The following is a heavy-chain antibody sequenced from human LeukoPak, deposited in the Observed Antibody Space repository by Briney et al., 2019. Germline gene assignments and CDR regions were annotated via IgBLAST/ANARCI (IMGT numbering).Heavy chain of an antibody. V-gene: IGHV3-48*03. J-gene: IGHJ4*02. CDR3: ARLMVRGVPFDY. CDR2: ISSSGSNI. D-gene: IGHD3-10*01. CDR1: GFTFSSYE. Sequence: GGSLRLSCAASGFTFSSYEMNWVRQAPGKGLEWVSYISSSGSNIYYADSVKGRFTISRDNAKNSLYLQMNSLRAEDTAVYYCARLMVRGVPFDYWGQGTLVTVSS.